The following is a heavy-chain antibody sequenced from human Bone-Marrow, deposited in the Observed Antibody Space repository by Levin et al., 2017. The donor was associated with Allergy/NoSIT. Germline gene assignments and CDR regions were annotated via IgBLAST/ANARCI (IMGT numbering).Heavy chain of an antibody. Sequence: PSETLSLTCAVYGGSFSGYYWSWIRQPPGKGLEWIGEINHSGSTNYNPSLKSRVTISVDTSKNQFSLKLSSVTAADTAVYYCARGPVYYDSSGYYPRIDYWGQGTLVTVSS. J-gene: IGHJ4*02. CDR1: GGSFSGYY. CDR2: INHSGST. CDR3: ARGPVYYDSSGYYPRIDY. V-gene: IGHV4-34*01. D-gene: IGHD3-22*01.